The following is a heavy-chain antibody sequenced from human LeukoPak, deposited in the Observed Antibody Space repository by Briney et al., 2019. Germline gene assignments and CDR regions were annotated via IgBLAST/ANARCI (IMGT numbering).Heavy chain of an antibody. CDR1: GSTFSSYA. J-gene: IGHJ4*02. CDR3: ARGGYCSSTSCYSLRFLEWLIFDY. Sequence: PGRSLRLSCAASGSTFSSYAMHWVRQAPGKGLEWVAVISYDGSNKYYADSVKGRFTISRDNSKNTLYLQMNSLKAEDTAVYYCARGGYCSSTSCYSLRFLEWLIFDYWGQGTLVTVSS. D-gene: IGHD2-2*02. V-gene: IGHV3-30-3*01. CDR2: ISYDGSNK.